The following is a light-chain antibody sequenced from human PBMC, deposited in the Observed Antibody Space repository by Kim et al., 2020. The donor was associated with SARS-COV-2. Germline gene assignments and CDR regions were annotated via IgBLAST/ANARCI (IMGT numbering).Light chain of an antibody. J-gene: IGLJ3*02. CDR3: QTWGTGIWV. CDR2: VNSDGCH. CDR1: SGHSSYA. V-gene: IGLV4-69*01. Sequence: ASVKLTCTLTSGHSSYAIAWHQQQPEKGPRYLMKVNSDGCHRKGDGIPDRFSGSSSGAERYLTISSLQSEDEADYYCQTWGTGIWVFGGGTQLTVL.